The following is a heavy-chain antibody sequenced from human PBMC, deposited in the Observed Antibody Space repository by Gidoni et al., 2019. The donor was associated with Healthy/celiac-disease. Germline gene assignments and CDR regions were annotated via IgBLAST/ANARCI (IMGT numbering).Heavy chain of an antibody. D-gene: IGHD3-22*01. V-gene: IGHV4-34*01. CDR2: INHSGRT. CDR1: GGSFSGDY. Sequence: QVQLQQWGAGLLKPSETLSINCTVHGGSFSGDYWSRIRQPPGQGLEWIGEINHSGRTYYIPSLKSRVTISVDTSKYQFSLKLISVTAADTAVYYCAREVIGYYASSGYYYHYYYYMDVWGKGTTVTVSS. J-gene: IGHJ6*03. CDR3: AREVIGYYASSGYYYHYYYYMDV.